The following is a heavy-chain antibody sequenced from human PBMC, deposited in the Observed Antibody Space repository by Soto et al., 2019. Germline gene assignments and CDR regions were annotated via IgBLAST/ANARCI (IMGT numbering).Heavy chain of an antibody. D-gene: IGHD4-17*01. V-gene: IGHV3-7*01. Sequence: GGSLRLSCAASGFTFSSYWMSWVRQAPGKGLEWVANIKQDGSEKYYVDSVKGRFTISRDNAKNSLYLQMNSLRAEDTAVYYCARDGYGDSYHDAFDIWGQGTMVTVSS. CDR2: IKQDGSEK. CDR1: GFTFSSYW. CDR3: ARDGYGDSYHDAFDI. J-gene: IGHJ3*02.